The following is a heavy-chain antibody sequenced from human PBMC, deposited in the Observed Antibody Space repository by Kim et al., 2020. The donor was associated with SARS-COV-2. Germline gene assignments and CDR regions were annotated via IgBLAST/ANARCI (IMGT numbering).Heavy chain of an antibody. V-gene: IGHV4-34*01. CDR2: INHSGST. J-gene: IGHJ4*02. D-gene: IGHD4-17*01. Sequence: SETLSLTCAVYGGSFSGYYWSWIRQPPGKGLEWIGEINHSGSTNYNPSLKSRVTISVDTSKNQFSLKLSSVTAADTAVYYCARFLSGDYQKRGYYFDYWGQGTLVTVSS. CDR3: ARFLSGDYQKRGYYFDY. CDR1: GGSFSGYY.